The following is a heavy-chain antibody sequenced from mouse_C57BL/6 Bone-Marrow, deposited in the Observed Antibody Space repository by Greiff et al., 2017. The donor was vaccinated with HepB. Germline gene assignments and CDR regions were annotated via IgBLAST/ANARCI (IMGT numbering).Heavy chain of an antibody. J-gene: IGHJ3*01. Sequence: VHVKQSVAELVRPGASVKLSCTASGFNIKNTYMHWVKQRPEQGLEWIGRIDPANGNTKYAPKFQGKATITADTSSNTAYLQLSSLTSEDTAIYYCARRTGLRSPSWFAYWGQGTLVTVSA. CDR2: IDPANGNT. CDR3: ARRTGLRSPSWFAY. CDR1: GFNIKNTY. D-gene: IGHD1-1*01. V-gene: IGHV14-3*01.